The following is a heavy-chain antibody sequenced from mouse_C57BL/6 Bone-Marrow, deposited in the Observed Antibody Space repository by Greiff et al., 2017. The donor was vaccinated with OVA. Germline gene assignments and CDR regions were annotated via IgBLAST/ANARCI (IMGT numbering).Heavy chain of an antibody. J-gene: IGHJ1*03. CDR1: EYEFPSHD. CDR3: ARHKTGTWYVDV. D-gene: IGHD4-1*01. CDR2: INSDGGST. Sequence: EVKLMESGGGLVQPGESLKLSCESNEYEFPSHDMSWVRKTPEKRLALVAAINSDGGSTYYPDTMERRFNISRDNTKKTLYLQMSSLRSEDTALYYCARHKTGTWYVDVWGTGTTVTVSS. V-gene: IGHV5-2*01.